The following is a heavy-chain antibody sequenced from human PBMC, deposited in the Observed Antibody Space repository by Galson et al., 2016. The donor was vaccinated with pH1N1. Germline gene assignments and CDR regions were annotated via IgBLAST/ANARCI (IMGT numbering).Heavy chain of an antibody. J-gene: IGHJ3*02. D-gene: IGHD6-25*01. CDR1: RGTFSNYV. CDR2: IIPLFGTG. CDR3: ARDGGRPGAFDI. V-gene: IGHV1-69*06. Sequence: SVKVSCKASRGTFSNYVINWVRQAPGQGLEWMGGIIPLFGTGYNARNFQGRFTITADKSTSTTYMELNSLTSEDTALYFCARDGGRPGAFDIWGPGTMVTVSS.